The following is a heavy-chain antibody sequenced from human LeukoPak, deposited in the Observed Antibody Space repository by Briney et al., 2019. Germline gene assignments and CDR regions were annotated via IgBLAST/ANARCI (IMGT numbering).Heavy chain of an antibody. CDR1: GFTFSSYG. V-gene: IGHV3-30*02. D-gene: IGHD3-10*01. J-gene: IGHJ5*02. CDR2: IRYDGSNK. CDR3: AKDLRSAVRGVTP. Sequence: GGSLRLSCAASGFTFSSYGMHWVRQAPGKGLEWVAFIRYDGSNKYYADSVKGRFTISRDNSKNTLYLQMNSLRAEDTAVYYCAKDLRSAVRGVTPWGQGTLVTVSS.